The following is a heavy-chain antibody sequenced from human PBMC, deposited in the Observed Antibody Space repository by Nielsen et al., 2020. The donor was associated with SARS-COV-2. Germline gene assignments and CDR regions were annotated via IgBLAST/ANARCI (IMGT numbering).Heavy chain of an antibody. Sequence: SETLSLTCSVSGASISISTYYWSWIRQPPGKGLEWIGEIDHSGGTSYHPSLKSRVTMSVDTSKNQFSLKLKSVTAADTAVYFCARGKRSYSGTFLNYYYYYYMDVWGKGTAVTVSS. CDR2: IDHSGGT. CDR1: GASISISTYY. CDR3: ARGKRSYSGTFLNYYYYYYMDV. J-gene: IGHJ6*03. D-gene: IGHD1-1*01. V-gene: IGHV4-39*07.